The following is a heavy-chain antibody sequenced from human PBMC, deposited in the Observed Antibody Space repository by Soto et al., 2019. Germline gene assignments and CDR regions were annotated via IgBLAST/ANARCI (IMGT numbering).Heavy chain of an antibody. CDR2: IKQDGSEK. CDR1: GCTCVDHC. Sequence: RHSKGAAGCTCVDHCGSCVRQAPGKGLEWVANIKQDGSEKYYVDSVKGRFTISRDNAKNSLYLQMNSLRAEDTAVYYCAIYSSGWYPLDYWGQGTRVTVSS. CDR3: AIYSSGWYPLDY. D-gene: IGHD6-19*01. V-gene: IGHV3-7*01. J-gene: IGHJ4*02.